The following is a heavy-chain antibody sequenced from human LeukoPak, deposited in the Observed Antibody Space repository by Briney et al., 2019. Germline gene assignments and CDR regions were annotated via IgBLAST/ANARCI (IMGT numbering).Heavy chain of an antibody. Sequence: SETLSLTCTVSGGSISSSSYYWGWIRQPPGKGQEWIGSIYYSGSTFYNPSLKSRVTISVDTSKNQFSLKLSSVTAADTAVYYCARALQDHYYDILSHAFDTWGQGTMVTVSS. J-gene: IGHJ3*02. V-gene: IGHV4-39*07. CDR2: IYYSGST. D-gene: IGHD3-9*01. CDR3: ARALQDHYYDILSHAFDT. CDR1: GGSISSSSYY.